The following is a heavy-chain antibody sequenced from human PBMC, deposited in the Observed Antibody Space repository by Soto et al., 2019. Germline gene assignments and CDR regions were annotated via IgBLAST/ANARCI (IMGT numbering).Heavy chain of an antibody. J-gene: IGHJ6*02. CDR2: IYYSGST. CDR3: ARANYDFWSVYGLPDYYYCGMDV. CDR1: GGSISSGGYY. D-gene: IGHD3-3*01. Sequence: SETLSLTCTVSGGSISSGGYYWSWIRQHPGKGLEWIGYIYYSGSTYYNPSLKSRVTISVDTSKNQFSLKLSSVTAADTAVYYCARANYDFWSVYGLPDYYYCGMDVWGQGTTVTVAS. V-gene: IGHV4-31*03.